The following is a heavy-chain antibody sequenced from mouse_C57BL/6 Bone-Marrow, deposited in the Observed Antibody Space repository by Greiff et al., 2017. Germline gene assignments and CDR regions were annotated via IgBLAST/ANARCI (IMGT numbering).Heavy chain of an antibody. CDR3: ARTDIYYGLWYFEV. Sequence: VQLKQSVAELVRPGASVKLSCTASGFNIKNTYMHWVKQRPEQGLEWIGRLDPANGNPQYAPKFQGTATITADTTSNTAYLQLSRLTSEDTAIYYCARTDIYYGLWYFEVWGTGTTVTVSS. CDR1: GFNIKNTY. D-gene: IGHD2-1*01. J-gene: IGHJ1*03. V-gene: IGHV14-3*01. CDR2: LDPANGNP.